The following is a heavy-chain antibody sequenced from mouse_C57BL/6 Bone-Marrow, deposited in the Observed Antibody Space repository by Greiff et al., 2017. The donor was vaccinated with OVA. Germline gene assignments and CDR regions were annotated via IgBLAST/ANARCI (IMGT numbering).Heavy chain of an antibody. Sequence: VQLQQSGPVLVKPGASVKMSCKASGYTFTDYYMNWVKQSHGKSLEWIGVINPYNGGTSYHQKFKGQATLTVDKSSSTAYLALNSLTSEDSAVYYCARVGLRRNYAMDYWGQGTSVTVSS. CDR1: GYTFTDYY. V-gene: IGHV1-19*01. D-gene: IGHD2-4*01. J-gene: IGHJ4*01. CDR2: INPYNGGT. CDR3: ARVGLRRNYAMDY.